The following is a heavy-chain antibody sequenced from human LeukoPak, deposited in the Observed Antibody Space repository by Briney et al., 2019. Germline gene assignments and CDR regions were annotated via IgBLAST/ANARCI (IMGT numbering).Heavy chain of an antibody. CDR3: ARPVGDYDRDYFDD. CDR2: IYYSGST. Sequence: PSETLSLTCTVSGGSISSSSYYWGWIRQPPGKGLEWIGSIYYSGSTYYNPSLKSRVAISIDTSKNQFSLNLSSVTAADTAVYYCARPVGDYDRDYFDDWGQGILVTVSS. CDR1: GGSISSSSYY. V-gene: IGHV4-39*01. D-gene: IGHD4-17*01. J-gene: IGHJ4*02.